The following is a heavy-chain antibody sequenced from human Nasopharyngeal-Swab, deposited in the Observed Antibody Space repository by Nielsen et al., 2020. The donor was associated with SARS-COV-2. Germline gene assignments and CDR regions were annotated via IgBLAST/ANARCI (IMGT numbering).Heavy chain of an antibody. CDR2: LIPIFGTA. D-gene: IGHD2-2*01. Sequence: SVKVSCKASGGTFSSYAISWVRQAPGQGLEWMGGLIPIFGTANYAQKFQGRVTITADESTSTAYMELSSLRSEDTAVYYCARWGYCSSTSCHPSLRYYYYMDVWGKGTTVTVSS. V-gene: IGHV1-69*13. CDR1: GGTFSSYA. J-gene: IGHJ6*03. CDR3: ARWGYCSSTSCHPSLRYYYYMDV.